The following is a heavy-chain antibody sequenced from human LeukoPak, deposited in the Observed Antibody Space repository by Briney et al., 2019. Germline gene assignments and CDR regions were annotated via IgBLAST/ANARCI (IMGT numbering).Heavy chain of an antibody. Sequence: GESLKISCKGSGYSFTSYWIGWVRQMPGKGLEWMGIIYPGDSDTRYSPSFQGQVTISADKSISTAYLQWSSLKASDTAMYYCAREVVTAAPINWFDPWGQGTLVTVSS. CDR3: AREVVTAAPINWFDP. CDR2: IYPGDSDT. D-gene: IGHD2-21*02. CDR1: GYSFTSYW. V-gene: IGHV5-51*01. J-gene: IGHJ5*02.